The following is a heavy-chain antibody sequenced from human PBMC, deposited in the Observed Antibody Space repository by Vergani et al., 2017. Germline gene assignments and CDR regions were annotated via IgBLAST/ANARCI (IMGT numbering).Heavy chain of an antibody. CDR3: ARDPPRAAARTFPYY. J-gene: IGHJ4*02. Sequence: QVQLQESGPGLVKPSETLSLTCTVSGGSISSYYWSWIRQPPGKGLEWIGYIYYSGSTNYNPSLKSRVTISVDTSKTQFSLKLSSVTAADTAVYYCARDPPRAAARTFPYYWGQGTLVTVSS. CDR1: GGSISSYY. CDR2: IYYSGST. D-gene: IGHD6-13*01. V-gene: IGHV4-59*01.